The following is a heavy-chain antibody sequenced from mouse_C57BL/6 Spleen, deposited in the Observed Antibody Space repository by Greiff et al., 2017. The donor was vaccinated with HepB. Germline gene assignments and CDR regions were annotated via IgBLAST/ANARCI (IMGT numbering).Heavy chain of an antibody. V-gene: IGHV14-1*01. J-gene: IGHJ4*01. D-gene: IGHD2-3*01. CDR1: GFNIKDYY. CDR3: LYDGYRY. CDR2: IDPEDGDT. Sequence: EVQLQQSGAELVRPGASVKLSCTASGFNIKDYYMHWVKQRPEPGLEWIGRIDPEDGDTEYAPKFQGKATMTADTSSHTAYLQLSSLTSEDTAVYYCLYDGYRYWGQGTSVTVSS.